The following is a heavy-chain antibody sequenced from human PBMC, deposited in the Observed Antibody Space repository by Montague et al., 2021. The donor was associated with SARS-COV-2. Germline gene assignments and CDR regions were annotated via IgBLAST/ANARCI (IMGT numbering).Heavy chain of an antibody. CDR2: IYYRGST. CDR3: ARVRIPIWSGRWFDP. J-gene: IGHJ5*02. Sequence: SETLSLTCTVSGGFISSSSYYWGWIRQPPGKGLEWIGNIYYRGSTYYXXXLESRVTISVDTSKNQFSLKLSSVTAADTAVYYCARVRIPIWSGRWFDPWGQGTLVTVSS. V-gene: IGHV4-39*01. D-gene: IGHD5-18*01. CDR1: GGFISSSSYY.